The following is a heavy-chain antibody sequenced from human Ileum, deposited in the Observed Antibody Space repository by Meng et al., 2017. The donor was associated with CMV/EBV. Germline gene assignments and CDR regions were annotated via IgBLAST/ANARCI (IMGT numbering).Heavy chain of an antibody. CDR3: ARSHTPSDYDYRPFDY. D-gene: IGHD5-12*01. CDR2: IIPIFGSA. Sequence: SGGTFNTYAIRWVRPAPGQGLEWMGGIIPIFGSANYAQKFQGRVTITTDESTSTAYMELNSLRSDDTAVYYCARSHTPSDYDYRPFDYWGQGTLVTVSS. V-gene: IGHV1-69*05. CDR1: GGTFNTYA. J-gene: IGHJ4*02.